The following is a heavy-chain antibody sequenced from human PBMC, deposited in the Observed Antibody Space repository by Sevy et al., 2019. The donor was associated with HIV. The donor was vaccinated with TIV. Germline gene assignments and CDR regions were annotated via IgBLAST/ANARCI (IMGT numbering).Heavy chain of an antibody. D-gene: IGHD3-10*01. Sequence: GGSLRLSCTASGFNFGDYAMSWFRQAPGKGLEWVSFIRSKAYGGTAEYVASVKGRFILSRDDSKTIAYLQMNSLKTEDTAVYYCGRVQVRGIIVGGPNPYYYIDVWGKGTTVTVSS. CDR1: GFNFGDYA. V-gene: IGHV3-49*03. CDR3: GRVQVRGIIVGGPNPYYYIDV. J-gene: IGHJ6*03. CDR2: IRSKAYGGTA.